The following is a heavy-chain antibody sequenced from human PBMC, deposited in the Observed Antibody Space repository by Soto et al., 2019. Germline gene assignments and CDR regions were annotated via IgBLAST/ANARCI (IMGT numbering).Heavy chain of an antibody. J-gene: IGHJ5*02. CDR3: ASSPFDYDYIWGSYRKNWFDP. Sequence: GGSLNLSCAAPGFPFISNSMNGVRQAPGKGLEWVSYISSGSGTIYYADSVKGRFTISRDNAKNSLYLQMDSLRAEDTAVYYCASSPFDYDYIWGSYRKNWFDPWGQGTLVTVSS. CDR2: ISSGSGTI. CDR1: GFPFISNS. V-gene: IGHV3-48*01. D-gene: IGHD3-16*02.